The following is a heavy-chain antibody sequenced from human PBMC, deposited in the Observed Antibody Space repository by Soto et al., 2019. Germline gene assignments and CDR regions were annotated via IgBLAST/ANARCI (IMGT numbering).Heavy chain of an antibody. CDR1: GFTLSGYA. CDR2: ISSNGVGT. J-gene: IGHJ3*02. D-gene: IGHD3-9*01. Sequence: GSLRLSCAASGFTLSGYAMDWVRQAPGKGLEYVSGISSNGVGTYYANSVKGRFTISRDNSKNTLYLQMSSLRAEDMAVYYCAKDLYYDILTGPDAFDIWGQGTMVTVSS. V-gene: IGHV3-64*01. CDR3: AKDLYYDILTGPDAFDI.